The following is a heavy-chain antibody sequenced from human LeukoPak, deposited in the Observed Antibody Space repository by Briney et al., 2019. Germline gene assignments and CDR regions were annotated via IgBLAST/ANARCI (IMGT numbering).Heavy chain of an antibody. CDR1: GGSISSYY. V-gene: IGHV4-4*07. CDR2: IYTSGST. J-gene: IGHJ4*02. D-gene: IGHD6-13*01. CDR3: ARAVAAAGPFDY. Sequence: SETLSLTCTVSGGSISSYYWSWIRQAAGKGLEWIGRIYTSGSTSNNPSLKSRVTMSLDTSKNQFSLKLTSVTAADTAVYFCARAVAAAGPFDYWGQGTLVTVSS.